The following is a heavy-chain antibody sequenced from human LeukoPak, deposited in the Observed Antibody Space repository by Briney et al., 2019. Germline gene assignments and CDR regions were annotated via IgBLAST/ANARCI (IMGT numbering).Heavy chain of an antibody. J-gene: IGHJ4*02. CDR1: GFTVSSNS. V-gene: IGHV3-66*01. CDR3: ARDSLAVAGGFDY. CDR2: IYSGGTT. Sequence: PGGSLRLSCAASGFTVSSNSMSWVRQAPGKGLEWVSVIYSGGTTYYADSVKGRFTISKDNSKNTLYLQMNSLRAEDTAVYYCARDSLAVAGGFDYWGQGTLVTVSS. D-gene: IGHD6-19*01.